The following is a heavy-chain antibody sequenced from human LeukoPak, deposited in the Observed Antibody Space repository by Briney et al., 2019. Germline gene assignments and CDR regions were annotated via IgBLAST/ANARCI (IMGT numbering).Heavy chain of an antibody. D-gene: IGHD6-13*01. CDR2: NYYSGST. CDR1: GGSISSSSYY. J-gene: IGHJ4*02. V-gene: IGHV4-39*07. CDR3: ARESIAAAGY. Sequence: SETLSLTCTVSGGSISSSSYYWGWIRQPPGKGLEWIGSNYYSGSTYYNPSLKSRVTISVDKSKNQFSLKLNSVTAADTAVYYCARESIAAAGYWGQGTLVIVSS.